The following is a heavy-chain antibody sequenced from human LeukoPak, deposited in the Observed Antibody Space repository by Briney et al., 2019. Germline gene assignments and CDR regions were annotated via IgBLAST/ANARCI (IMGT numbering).Heavy chain of an antibody. CDR3: ARNTPSGTYFFDY. Sequence: PGRCLTLACAAAGFTFVDYGMSSGSHAPGKGLEWVSRINWNGGSTGYADSVKGRFTISRDNAKNSLYLQMDSLSAEDTALYHCARNTPSGTYFFDYWGQGTLVTVSS. CDR2: INWNGGST. J-gene: IGHJ4*02. CDR1: GFTFVDYG. D-gene: IGHD1-26*01. V-gene: IGHV3-20*01.